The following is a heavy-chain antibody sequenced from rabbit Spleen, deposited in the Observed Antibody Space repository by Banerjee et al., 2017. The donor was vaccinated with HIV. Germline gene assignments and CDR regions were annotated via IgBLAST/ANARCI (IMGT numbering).Heavy chain of an antibody. J-gene: IGHJ6*01. Sequence: QEQLVESGGGLVQPEGSLTLTCKASGFDFSSIYWICWVRQAPGKGLEWIGCIGTGSGATGYASWAKGRFTISKTSSTTVTLQMTSLTVADTATYFCARDTGSSFSSYGMDLWGPGTLVTVS. D-gene: IGHD8-1*01. CDR1: GFDFSSIYW. V-gene: IGHV1S45*01. CDR3: ARDTGSSFSSYGMDL. CDR2: IGTGSGAT.